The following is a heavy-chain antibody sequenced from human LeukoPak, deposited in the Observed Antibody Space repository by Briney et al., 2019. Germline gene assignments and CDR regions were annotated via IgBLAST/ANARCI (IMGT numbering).Heavy chain of an antibody. J-gene: IGHJ4*02. CDR3: ARDLYYYDSSGYEDY. CDR2: ISSRSTTI. V-gene: IGHV3-48*02. Sequence: PGGSLRLSCAASGFTFSSYTMNWVRQAPGKGVEWVSYISSRSTTIYYADSVKGRFTISRDNAKNSLYLQMNSLRDEDTAVYYCARDLYYYDSSGYEDYWGQGTLVTVSS. D-gene: IGHD3-22*01. CDR1: GFTFSSYT.